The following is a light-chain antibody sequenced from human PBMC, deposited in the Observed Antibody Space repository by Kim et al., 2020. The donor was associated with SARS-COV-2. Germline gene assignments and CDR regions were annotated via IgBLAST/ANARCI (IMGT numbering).Light chain of an antibody. CDR2: WAS. J-gene: IGKJ3*01. Sequence: DIVVTQSPDSLAVSLGERATINCNSSQSLLYNSNNKNYLGWYQQRPGQPPKLLIYWASTRESGVPDRFSGSGSGADFTLTISSLQAEDAGDYYYQQTCSTRITFCRGAKVDSK. V-gene: IGKV4-1*01. CDR3: QQTCSTRIT. CDR1: QSLLYNSNNKNY.